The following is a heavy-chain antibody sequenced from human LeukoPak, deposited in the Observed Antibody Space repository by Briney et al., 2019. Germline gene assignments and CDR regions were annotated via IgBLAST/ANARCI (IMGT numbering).Heavy chain of an antibody. J-gene: IGHJ6*03. V-gene: IGHV3-30-3*01. Sequence: PGRSLRLSCAASGFTFSTYAMHWVRQAPGKGLEWVAVISYDGSNKYYADSVKGRFTISRDNSKNTLYLQMNSLRAEDTAVYYCAKGYSNYYYYYMDVWGKGTTVTVSS. D-gene: IGHD4-11*01. CDR1: GFTFSTYA. CDR2: ISYDGSNK. CDR3: AKGYSNYYYYYMDV.